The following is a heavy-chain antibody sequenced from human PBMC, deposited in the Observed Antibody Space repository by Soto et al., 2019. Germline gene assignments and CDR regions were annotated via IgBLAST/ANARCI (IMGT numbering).Heavy chain of an antibody. Sequence: SSETLSLTCNVSGYSIGNGYYWGWIRQPPGKGLEWIGSIYQSGITYYNPSLKSRVTLSVDTSKNQFSLKLSSVTAADAATYYCARPRRYTYGHFDSWGQGTLVTVSS. CDR3: ARPRRYTYGHFDS. V-gene: IGHV4-38-2*02. J-gene: IGHJ4*02. CDR2: IYQSGIT. D-gene: IGHD3-16*02. CDR1: GYSIGNGYY.